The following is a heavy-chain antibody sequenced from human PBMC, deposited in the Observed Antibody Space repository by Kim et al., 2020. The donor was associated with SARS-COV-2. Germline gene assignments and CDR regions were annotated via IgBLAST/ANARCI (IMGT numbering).Heavy chain of an antibody. J-gene: IGHJ3*02. D-gene: IGHD3-10*01. Sequence: ADSVKGRFTISRDNSKNTLYLQMNGLRAEDTAVYYCAQRGWFGELFAFDIWGQGTMVTVSS. CDR3: AQRGWFGELFAFDI. V-gene: IGHV3-23*01.